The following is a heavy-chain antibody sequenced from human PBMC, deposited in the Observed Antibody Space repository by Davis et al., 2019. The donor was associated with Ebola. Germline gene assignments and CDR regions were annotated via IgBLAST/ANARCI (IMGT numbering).Heavy chain of an antibody. Sequence: GESLKISCAASGFTFSSYSMNWVRQAPGKGLEWVSSISSRRSYIYYADSVKGRFTISRDNAKNSLYLQMNSLRAEDTAVYYCARASGYSGYDFSPSDYWGQGTLVTVSS. CDR2: ISSRRSYI. J-gene: IGHJ4*02. V-gene: IGHV3-21*01. D-gene: IGHD5-12*01. CDR1: GFTFSSYS. CDR3: ARASGYSGYDFSPSDY.